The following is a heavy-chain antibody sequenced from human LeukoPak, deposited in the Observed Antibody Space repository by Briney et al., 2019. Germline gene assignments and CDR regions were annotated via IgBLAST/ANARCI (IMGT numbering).Heavy chain of an antibody. CDR3: ARVGFRTAFDI. CDR2: IHYSGST. CDR1: GGSISTYY. D-gene: IGHD3-10*01. J-gene: IGHJ3*02. V-gene: IGHV4-59*01. Sequence: SETLSLTCTVSGGSISTYYWSWIRQPPGKGLDWIGYIHYSGSTNYNPSLKSRVTISVDTPKNQFFLKLSSVTAADTAVYYCARVGFRTAFDIWGQGTMGTVSS.